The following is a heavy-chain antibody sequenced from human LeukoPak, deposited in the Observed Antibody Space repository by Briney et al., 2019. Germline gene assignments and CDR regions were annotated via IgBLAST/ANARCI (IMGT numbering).Heavy chain of an antibody. CDR3: AKDIVVVPAARGRYYYYGMDV. Sequence: GGSLRLSCAASGFTFSSYGMHWVCQAPGKGLEWVAVISYDGSNKYYADSVKGRFTISRDNSKNTLYLQMNSLRAEDTAVYYCAKDIVVVPAARGRYYYYGMDVWGQGTTVTVSS. CDR1: GFTFSSYG. CDR2: ISYDGSNK. D-gene: IGHD2-2*01. V-gene: IGHV3-30*18. J-gene: IGHJ6*02.